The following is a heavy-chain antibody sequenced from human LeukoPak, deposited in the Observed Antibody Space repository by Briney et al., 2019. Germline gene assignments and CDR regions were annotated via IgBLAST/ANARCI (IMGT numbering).Heavy chain of an antibody. CDR2: ISSSSSHI. CDR3: ARGVPYYDILTGGARFDP. J-gene: IGHJ5*02. D-gene: IGHD3-9*01. Sequence: PGGSLRLSCAAPGFTFSSYSMNWVRQAPGKGLEWVSSISSSSSHIYYADSVKGRFTISRDNAKNSLYLQMNSLRAEDTAVYYCARGVPYYDILTGGARFDPWGQGTLVTVSS. CDR1: GFTFSSYS. V-gene: IGHV3-21*01.